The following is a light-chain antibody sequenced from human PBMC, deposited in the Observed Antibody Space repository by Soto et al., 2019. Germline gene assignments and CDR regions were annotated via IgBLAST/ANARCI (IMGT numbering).Light chain of an antibody. CDR1: QSVAKN. J-gene: IGKJ2*01. CDR2: AAS. Sequence: ETVMTHSPATLSVSPGERVTLSCRASQSVAKNVAWYQHKPGQPPRLLIYAASTRATGIPAWFDGSGSGTEFTLTISSLQSEDFAVYFCQQYNHWPGTFGQGTKVEMK. CDR3: QQYNHWPGT. V-gene: IGKV3-15*01.